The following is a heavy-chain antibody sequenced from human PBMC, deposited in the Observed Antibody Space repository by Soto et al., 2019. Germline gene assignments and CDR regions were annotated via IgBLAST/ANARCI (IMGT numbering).Heavy chain of an antibody. CDR1: GFTFSDYY. Sequence: GGSLRLSCAASGFTFSDYYMSWIRQAPGKGLEWVSYISSSGSTIYYADSVKGRFTISRDNAKNSLYLQMNSLRAEDTAVYYCARDPAPYYDSCSGDSSDYWGQGTLVTVSS. V-gene: IGHV3-11*01. D-gene: IGHD3-3*01. CDR2: ISSSGSTI. CDR3: ARDPAPYYDSCSGDSSDY. J-gene: IGHJ4*02.